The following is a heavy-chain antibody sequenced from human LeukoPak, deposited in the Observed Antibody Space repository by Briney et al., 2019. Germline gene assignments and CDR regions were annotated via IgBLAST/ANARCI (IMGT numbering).Heavy chain of an antibody. J-gene: IGHJ4*02. CDR2: IIPIFGTV. CDR3: ARERNSGYYDSSGYPWYFDY. V-gene: IGHV1-69*06. D-gene: IGHD3-22*01. CDR1: GGTFSSYT. Sequence: GASVKVSCKASGGTFSSYTISWVRQAPGQGLEWMGGIIPIFGTVNYAQKFQGRVTITADKSTSTVYMELTSLRSEDTAVYYCARERNSGYYDSSGYPWYFDYWGQGTLVTVSS.